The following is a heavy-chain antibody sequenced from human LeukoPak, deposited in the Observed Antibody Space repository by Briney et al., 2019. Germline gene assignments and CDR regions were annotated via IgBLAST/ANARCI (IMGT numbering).Heavy chain of an antibody. CDR2: ISYDGSNK. D-gene: IGHD6-13*01. CDR3: ARDMYSSSWPVFAY. CDR1: GFTSWKYA. Sequence: GGSLRLSCAASGFTSWKYAMNWGRQAPGKGLEGVAVISYDGSNKYHADSVKGRFTISRDNSKNTLYLQMNSLRGEDTAVYYCARDMYSSSWPVFAYWGQGTQVTVSS. V-gene: IGHV3-30-3*01. J-gene: IGHJ4*02.